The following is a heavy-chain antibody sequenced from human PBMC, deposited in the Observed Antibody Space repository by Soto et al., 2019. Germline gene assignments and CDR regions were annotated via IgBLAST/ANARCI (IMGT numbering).Heavy chain of an antibody. V-gene: IGHV4-31*03. D-gene: IGHD3-10*01. J-gene: IGHJ6*02. CDR1: GASIDSGVYY. Sequence: QVQLQESGPGLVKPSQTLSLTCTVSGASIDSGVYYWAWIRQHPGRGLEWIGYICNRGGTYYNPSLKSRVTLSIDTFKNQFSLRLSSVTAADTAVYYCARDSNRYASGSYGMDVWGQGTTVTVSS. CDR2: ICNRGGT. CDR3: ARDSNRYASGSYGMDV.